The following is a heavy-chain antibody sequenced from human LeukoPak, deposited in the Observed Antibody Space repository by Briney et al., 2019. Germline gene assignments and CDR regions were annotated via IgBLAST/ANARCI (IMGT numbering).Heavy chain of an antibody. CDR1: GGSISSGSYY. CDR2: IYTSGST. CDR3: ARDRYYYDSSGYFDY. Sequence: SQTLSLTCTVSGGSISSGSYYWSWIRQPAGKGLEWIGRIYTSGSTNYNPSLKSRVTISVDTSENQFSLKLSSVTAADTAVYYCARDRYYYDSSGYFDYWGQGTLVTVSS. V-gene: IGHV4-61*02. J-gene: IGHJ4*02. D-gene: IGHD3-22*01.